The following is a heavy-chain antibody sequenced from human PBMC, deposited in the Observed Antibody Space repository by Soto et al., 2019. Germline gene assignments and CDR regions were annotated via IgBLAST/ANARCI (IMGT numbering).Heavy chain of an antibody. V-gene: IGHV3-21*01. CDR3: ARYAAMDLAYFDY. CDR2: ISSRSSYI. J-gene: IGHJ4*02. CDR1: GFTFSSYS. Sequence: EVQRVESGGGLVKPGGSLRLSCAASGFTFSSYSMNWVRQAPGKGLEWVSSISSRSSYIYYADSGKGRFTISRDNAKNSLYLQMNSLRAEDTAVYYCARYAAMDLAYFDYWGQGTLVTVSS. D-gene: IGHD2-2*01.